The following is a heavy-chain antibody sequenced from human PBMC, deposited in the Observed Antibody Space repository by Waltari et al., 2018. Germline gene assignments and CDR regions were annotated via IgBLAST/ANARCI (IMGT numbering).Heavy chain of an antibody. CDR2: IYHSGST. Sequence: QVQLQESGPGLVKPSDTLSLTRAVSGSSISRGYSWSWHRQTPGKGREWIGSIYHSGSTYYNPSLKSRVTISVDTSKNQFSLKLSSVTAADTAVYYCASTILTGEGSFDYWGQGTLVTVSS. V-gene: IGHV4-38-2*01. CDR1: GSSISRGYS. CDR3: ASTILTGEGSFDY. J-gene: IGHJ4*02. D-gene: IGHD7-27*01.